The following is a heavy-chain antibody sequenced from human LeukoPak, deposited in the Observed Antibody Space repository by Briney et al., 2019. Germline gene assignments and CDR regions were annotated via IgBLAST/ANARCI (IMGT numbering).Heavy chain of an antibody. CDR1: GGSFSGYY. V-gene: IGHV4-59*01. CDR3: AKGDPTFLFWYFDL. D-gene: IGHD3-16*01. J-gene: IGHJ2*01. Sequence: SETLSLTCAVYGGSFSGYYWSWIRQPPGKGLEWIGYIYYSGNTNYNPSLKSRVTISVDRSKNQFSLKLSSVTAADTAIYYCAKGDPTFLFWYFDLWGRGTLVTVSS. CDR2: IYYSGNT.